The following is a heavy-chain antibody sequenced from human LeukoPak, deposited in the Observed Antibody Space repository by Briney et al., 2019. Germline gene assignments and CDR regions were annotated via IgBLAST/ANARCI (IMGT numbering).Heavy chain of an antibody. D-gene: IGHD5-18*01. CDR3: ARGYSYGYQRGYFDY. V-gene: IGHV4-38-2*02. CDR1: GYSISSGYY. J-gene: IGHJ4*02. CDR2: IYHSGST. Sequence: PSETLSLTCTVSGYSISSGYYWGWIRQPPGKGLEWIGSIYHSGSTYYNPSLKSRVTISVDTSKNQFSLKLSSVTAADTAVYYCARGYSYGYQRGYFDYWGQGTLVTVSS.